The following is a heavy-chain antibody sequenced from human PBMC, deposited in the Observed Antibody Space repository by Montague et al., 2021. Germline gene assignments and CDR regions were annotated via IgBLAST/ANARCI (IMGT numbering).Heavy chain of an antibody. CDR1: GASITSNIYY. V-gene: IGHV4-39*07. Sequence: SLSLTCTVSGASITSNIYYWGWIRQSPGKGLEWIGSIYYSGNSFYQPSLKSRITMAVDTSKNQFSLKLSSVTAADTAIYYCARVFSSWYVGWFDPWGQGTLVTVSS. J-gene: IGHJ5*02. CDR3: ARVFSSWYVGWFDP. CDR2: IYYSGNS. D-gene: IGHD6-13*01.